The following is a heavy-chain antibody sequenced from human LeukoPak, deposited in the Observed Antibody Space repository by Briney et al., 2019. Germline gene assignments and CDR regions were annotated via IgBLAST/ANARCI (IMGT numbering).Heavy chain of an antibody. V-gene: IGHV4-59*01. CDR1: GGSISSYY. Sequence: SETLSLTCTVSGGSISSYYWSWIRQPPGKGLEWIGYIYYSGSTNYNTSLKSRVTISVDTSTNQFSLKLSSVTAADTAVYYCARETGDNSVDYWGQGTLVTVSS. CDR3: ARETGDNSVDY. J-gene: IGHJ4*02. D-gene: IGHD4-23*01. CDR2: IYYSGST.